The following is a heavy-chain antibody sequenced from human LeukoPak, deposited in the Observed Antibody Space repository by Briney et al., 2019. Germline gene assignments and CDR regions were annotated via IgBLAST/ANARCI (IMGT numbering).Heavy chain of an antibody. V-gene: IGHV3-48*02. J-gene: IGHJ4*02. CDR1: GFAFNTYS. Sequence: GGSLRLSCAASGFAFNTYSMNWVRQAPGKGLEWVSYISSSSSPIYYADSVKGRFTISRDNAKNSLYLQMNSLRDEDAAVYYCARDSPSSIAARPDYWGQGTLVTVSS. CDR2: ISSSSSPI. CDR3: ARDSPSSIAARPDY. D-gene: IGHD6-6*01.